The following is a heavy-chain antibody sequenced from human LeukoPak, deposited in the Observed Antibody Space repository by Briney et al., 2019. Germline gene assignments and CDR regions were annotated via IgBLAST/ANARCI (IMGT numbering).Heavy chain of an antibody. J-gene: IGHJ4*02. CDR1: GFTFSSYG. CDR3: AKAALRRSSSSWHIPYFDY. Sequence: GGSLRLSCAASGFTFSSYGMHWVRQAPGKGLEWVAVISYDGSNKYYADSVKGQFTISRDNSKNTLYLQMNSLRAEDTAVYYCAKAALRRSSSSWHIPYFDYWGQGTLVTVSS. CDR2: ISYDGSNK. D-gene: IGHD6-13*01. V-gene: IGHV3-30*18.